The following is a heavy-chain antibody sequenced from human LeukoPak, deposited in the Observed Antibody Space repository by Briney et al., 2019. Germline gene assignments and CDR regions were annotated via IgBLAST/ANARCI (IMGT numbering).Heavy chain of an antibody. Sequence: GASVKVSCKASGYTFTGYYMHWVRQAPGQGLEWMGWINPNSGGTNYAQKFQGRVTMTRDTSISTAYMELSRLRSDDTAVYYCARAGRTDPDHYYMDVWGKGTTVTISS. J-gene: IGHJ6*03. V-gene: IGHV1-2*02. CDR3: ARAGRTDPDHYYMDV. D-gene: IGHD1-14*01. CDR2: INPNSGGT. CDR1: GYTFTGYY.